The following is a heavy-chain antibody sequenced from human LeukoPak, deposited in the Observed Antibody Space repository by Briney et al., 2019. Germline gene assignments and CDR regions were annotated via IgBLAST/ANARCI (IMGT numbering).Heavy chain of an antibody. CDR3: ARGDLKSDWFDP. CDR1: GDYISNSNYY. CDR2: IYYTGKT. D-gene: IGHD3-10*01. Sequence: PSETLSLTCSVSGDYISNSNYYWGWIRQPPGKGLEWIGNIYYTGKTYYNSSLKSQVTISIDTSKNEFSLKLRSVTAADTAVYYCARGDLKSDWFDPWGQGTLVIVST. V-gene: IGHV4-39*01. J-gene: IGHJ5*02.